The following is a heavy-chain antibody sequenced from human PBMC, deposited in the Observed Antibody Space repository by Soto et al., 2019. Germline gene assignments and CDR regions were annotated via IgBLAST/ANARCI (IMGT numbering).Heavy chain of an antibody. J-gene: IGHJ4*02. D-gene: IGHD1-20*01. Sequence: ASVKVSCKASGYNFTRFGISWVRQAPGQGLEWMGWISAHNGDTNYVQKFQGRVTMTTDTSTRTAYMELTSLRYDDTAVYYCARARGTITTSDFWGQGTQVTVSS. V-gene: IGHV1-18*01. CDR2: ISAHNGDT. CDR3: ARARGTITTSDF. CDR1: GYNFTRFG.